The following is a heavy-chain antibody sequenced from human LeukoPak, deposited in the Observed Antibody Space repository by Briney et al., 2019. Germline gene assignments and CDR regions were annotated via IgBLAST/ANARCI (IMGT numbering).Heavy chain of an antibody. CDR2: INHSGST. CDR1: GGSFSGYY. CDR3: ASRGSSWYYYYYGMDV. Sequence: SETLSLTCAVYGGSFSGYYWSWIRQPPEKGLEWIGEINHSGSTNYNPSLKSRVTISVDTSKNQFSLKLSSVTAADTAVYYCASRGSSWYYYYYGMDVWGKGTTVTVSS. D-gene: IGHD6-13*01. V-gene: IGHV4-34*01. J-gene: IGHJ6*04.